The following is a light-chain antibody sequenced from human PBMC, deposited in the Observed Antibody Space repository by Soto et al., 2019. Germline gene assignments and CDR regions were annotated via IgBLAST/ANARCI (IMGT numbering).Light chain of an antibody. Sequence: EIVLTQSPATLPLSPGDTATLSCWASQSVTKYLAWYQQKPGQAPRLLIYAASNRATGIPARFSGSGSGTDFTLTINSLEPEDFAVYYCQQRSSWPPTFGGGTKVDIK. CDR1: QSVTKY. CDR3: QQRSSWPPT. CDR2: AAS. J-gene: IGKJ4*01. V-gene: IGKV3-11*01.